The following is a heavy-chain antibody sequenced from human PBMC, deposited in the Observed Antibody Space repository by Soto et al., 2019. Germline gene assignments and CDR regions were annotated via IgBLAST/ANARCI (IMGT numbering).Heavy chain of an antibody. Sequence: QVQLQQWGAGLLKPSETLSLTCAVYGGSFSGYSWTWIRQSPGKGLEWIGQINDGGSANYNPSLKSRVTISVHTSNNEFFLELSSVTAADTAVYYCARGLFSETHYSGGWYFFDYWGQGTLVTVSS. CDR1: GGSFSGYS. CDR3: ARGLFSETHYSGGWYFFDY. D-gene: IGHD1-26*01. J-gene: IGHJ4*02. CDR2: INDGGSA. V-gene: IGHV4-34*01.